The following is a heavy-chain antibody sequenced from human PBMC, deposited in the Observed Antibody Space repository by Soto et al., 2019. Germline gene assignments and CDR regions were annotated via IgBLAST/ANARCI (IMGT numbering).Heavy chain of an antibody. J-gene: IGHJ4*02. CDR3: TTDEWR. CDR2: SKSKTDGGAT. Sequence: VQLVESGGGLVKPGGSLTLSCATSGVNFNTAWMSWVRQAPGKGLERVGRSKSKTDGGATDYAAPVKGRFTISRDDSKNTLYLQMHRLKTEDTAVYYCTTDEWRWGQGTLVTVSS. CDR1: GVNFNTAW. D-gene: IGHD2-8*01. V-gene: IGHV3-15*01.